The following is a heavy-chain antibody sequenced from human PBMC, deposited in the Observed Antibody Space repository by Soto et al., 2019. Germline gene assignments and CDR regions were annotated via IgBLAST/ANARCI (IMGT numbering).Heavy chain of an antibody. CDR3: ARDDPKQQLVSWWYFDL. D-gene: IGHD6-13*01. J-gene: IGHJ2*01. V-gene: IGHV3-53*01. CDR2: IYSGGST. Sequence: PGGSLRLSCAASGFTVSSNYMSWVRQAPGKGLEWVSVIYSGGSTYYADSVKGRFTISRDNSKNTLYLQMNSLRAEDTAVYYCARDDPKQQLVSWWYFDLWGRGTLVTVSS. CDR1: GFTVSSNY.